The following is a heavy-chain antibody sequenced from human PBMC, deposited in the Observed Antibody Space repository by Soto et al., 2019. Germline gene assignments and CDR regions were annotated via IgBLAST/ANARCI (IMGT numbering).Heavy chain of an antibody. V-gene: IGHV3-23*01. Sequence: EVQLLASGGGLVQPGGSLRLSCAASGFTFSSNAMSWVRQAPGKGLEWVSGISSSGGSTYYADSVKGRFTISRDNSKNMLYLQMNNLRAEDTAVYYCAKAQGGSYFDYWGQGTLVTVSS. CDR3: AKAQGGSYFDY. CDR2: ISSSGGST. J-gene: IGHJ4*02. D-gene: IGHD2-15*01. CDR1: GFTFSSNA.